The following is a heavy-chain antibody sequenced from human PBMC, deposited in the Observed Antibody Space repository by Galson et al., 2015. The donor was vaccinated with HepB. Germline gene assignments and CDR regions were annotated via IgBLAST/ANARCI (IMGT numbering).Heavy chain of an antibody. D-gene: IGHD6-13*01. CDR1: GGSISSSSYY. Sequence: SETLSLTCTVSGGSISSSSYYWGWIRQPPGTGLEWIGSIYYSGSTYYNPSLKSRVTISVDTSKNQFSLKLSSVTAADTAVYYCARGAAAAGENLYYYYYGMDVWGQGTTVTVSS. J-gene: IGHJ6*02. CDR2: IYYSGST. CDR3: ARGAAAAGENLYYYYYGMDV. V-gene: IGHV4-39*01.